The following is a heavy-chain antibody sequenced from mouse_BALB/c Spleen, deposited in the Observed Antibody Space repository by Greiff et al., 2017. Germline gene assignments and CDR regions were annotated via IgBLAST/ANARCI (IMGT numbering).Heavy chain of an antibody. Sequence: QVQLQQPGAELVKPGASVKLSCKASGYTFTSYWMHWVKQRPGQGLEWIGEINPSNGRTNYNEKFKSKATLTVDKSSSTAYMQLSSLTSEDSAVYYCASYDYDEGLDYWGQGTTLTVSS. CDR2: INPSNGRT. CDR3: ASYDYDEGLDY. J-gene: IGHJ2*01. V-gene: IGHV1S81*02. D-gene: IGHD2-4*01. CDR1: GYTFTSYW.